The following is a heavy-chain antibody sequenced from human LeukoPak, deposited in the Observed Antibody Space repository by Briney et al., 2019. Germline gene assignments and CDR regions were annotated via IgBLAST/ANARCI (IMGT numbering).Heavy chain of an antibody. Sequence: GGSLRPSCAASGFTFSSYAMHWVRQAPGKGLEWVAVISYDGSNKYYADSVKGRFTISRDNSKNTLYLQMNSLRAEDTAVYYCAREAIAVAAGYFDYWGQGTLVTVSS. CDR1: GFTFSSYA. CDR2: ISYDGSNK. V-gene: IGHV3-30-3*01. J-gene: IGHJ4*02. CDR3: AREAIAVAAGYFDY. D-gene: IGHD6-19*01.